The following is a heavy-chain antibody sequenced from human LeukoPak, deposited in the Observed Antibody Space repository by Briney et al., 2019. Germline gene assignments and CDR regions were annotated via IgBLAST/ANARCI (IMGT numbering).Heavy chain of an antibody. D-gene: IGHD3-3*01. CDR1: GYTFTSYG. CDR3: ARDYCDFWSGYGIYYYYYMDV. V-gene: IGHV1-18*01. Sequence: ASVKVSCKASGYTFTSYGISWVRQAPGQGLEWMGWISAYNGNTNYAQKLQGRVTMTTDTSTSTAYMELRSLRSDDAAVYYCARDYCDFWSGYGIYYYYYMDVWGKGTTVTVSS. J-gene: IGHJ6*03. CDR2: ISAYNGNT.